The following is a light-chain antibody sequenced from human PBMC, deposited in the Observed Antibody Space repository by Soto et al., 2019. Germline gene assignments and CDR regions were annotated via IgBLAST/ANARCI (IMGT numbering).Light chain of an antibody. CDR3: QQYCSSPHT. CDR1: QSVSSSY. V-gene: IGKV3-20*01. J-gene: IGKJ2*01. CDR2: GAS. Sequence: EIVLTQSPGTLSLSPGERATLSFRASQSVSSSYLAWYQQKPGQAPRLLIYGASSRATGIPDRFSGSGSGTDFTLTISRLEPEDLAVYYCQQYCSSPHTFGRGTKLEIK.